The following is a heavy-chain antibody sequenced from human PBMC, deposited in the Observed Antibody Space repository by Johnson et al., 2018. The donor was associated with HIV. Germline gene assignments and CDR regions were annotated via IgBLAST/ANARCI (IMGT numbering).Heavy chain of an antibody. CDR2: INWNGGST. CDR3: ARDLGNWDSPRSAFDI. J-gene: IGHJ3*02. CDR1: GFTFRNYG. V-gene: IGHV3-20*04. D-gene: IGHD1/OR15-1a*01. Sequence: VQLVESGGGVVQPGRSLRLSCVASGFTFRNYGMHWVRQAPGKGLEWVSGINWNGGSTGYADSVKGRFTISRDNAKNSLYLQINSLRAEDTAVYYCARDLGNWDSPRSAFDIWGQGTMVTVSS.